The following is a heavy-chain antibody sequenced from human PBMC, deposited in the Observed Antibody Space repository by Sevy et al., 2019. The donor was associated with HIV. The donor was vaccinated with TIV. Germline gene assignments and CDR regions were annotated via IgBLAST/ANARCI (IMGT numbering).Heavy chain of an antibody. V-gene: IGHV3-49*03. CDR2: IRSKAYGGTK. J-gene: IGHJ4*02. D-gene: IGHD3-22*01. Sequence: GGSLRLSCTASGFTFGDYAMSWFRQAPGKGLEWVGFIRSKAYGGTKEYAASVKGRFTISRDDSKSIAYLQMNSLKTEDTAVYYCTRRYYYDSSGYYQRDYWGQGTLVTVSS. CDR1: GFTFGDYA. CDR3: TRRYYYDSSGYYQRDY.